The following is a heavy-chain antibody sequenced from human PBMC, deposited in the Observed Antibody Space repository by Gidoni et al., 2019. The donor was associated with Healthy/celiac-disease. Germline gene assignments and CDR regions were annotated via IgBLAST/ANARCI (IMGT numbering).Heavy chain of an antibody. J-gene: IGHJ5*02. CDR1: GGSISSSSYY. CDR3: ARDKGTAMAPGNWFDP. D-gene: IGHD5-18*01. CDR2: IYYSGST. V-gene: IGHV4-39*07. Sequence: QLQLQESGPGLVKPSETLSLTCTVSGGSISSSSYYWGWIRQPPGKGLEWIGSIYYSGSTYYNPSLKSRVTISVDTSKNQFSLKLSSVTAADTAVYYCARDKGTAMAPGNWFDPWGQGTLVTVSS.